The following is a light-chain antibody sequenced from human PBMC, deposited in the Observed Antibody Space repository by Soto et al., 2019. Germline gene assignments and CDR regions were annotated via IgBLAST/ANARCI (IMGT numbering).Light chain of an antibody. Sequence: QSALTQPASVSGSPGQSITISCTGTSNDIGGHNHVSWYQQHPGNSPKLIIYEVTARPSEISYRFSASKSGTTASLTISGLQGEDEADYYCCSYAGIITWVCGGGTKVTVL. J-gene: IGLJ3*02. CDR1: SNDIGGHNH. CDR3: CSYAGIITWV. CDR2: EVT. V-gene: IGLV2-23*02.